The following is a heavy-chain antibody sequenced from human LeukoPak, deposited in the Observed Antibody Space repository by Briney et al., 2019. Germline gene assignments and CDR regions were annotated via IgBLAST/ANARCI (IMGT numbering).Heavy chain of an antibody. J-gene: IGHJ6*03. CDR3: ARDQHDYGDPFAYYYMDV. Sequence: GGSLRLSCAASGFTFSSYSMNWVRQAPGKGLEWVSSISSSSSYIYYADSVKGRFTISRDNAKNSLYLQMNSLRAEDTAVYYCARDQHDYGDPFAYYYMDVWGKGTTVTVSS. CDR2: ISSSSSYI. V-gene: IGHV3-21*04. CDR1: GFTFSSYS. D-gene: IGHD4-17*01.